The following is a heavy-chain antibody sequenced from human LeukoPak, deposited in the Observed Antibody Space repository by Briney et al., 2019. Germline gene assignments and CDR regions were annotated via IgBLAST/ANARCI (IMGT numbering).Heavy chain of an antibody. D-gene: IGHD6-19*01. CDR3: AGGWNFDY. J-gene: IGHJ4*02. V-gene: IGHV3-23*01. CDR1: GFTVSSNY. CDR2: ISGSGGST. Sequence: GGSLRLSCAASGFTVSSNYMSWVRQAPGKGLEWVSAISGSGGSTYYADSVKGRFTISRDNSKNTLYLQMNSLRAEDTAVYCCAGGWNFDYWGQGTLVTVSS.